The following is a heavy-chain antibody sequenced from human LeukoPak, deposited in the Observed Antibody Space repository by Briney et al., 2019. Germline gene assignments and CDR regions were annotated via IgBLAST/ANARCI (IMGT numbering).Heavy chain of an antibody. CDR2: INPNSGGT. J-gene: IGHJ4*02. CDR3: ARDLTAAGSV. Sequence: GASVKVSCKASGYTFTGDYMHWVRQAPGQGLEWMGWINPNSGGTKYSQKFQGRVTMTRDTSISTAYMELSRLRSDDTAVYYCARDLTAAGSVWGQGTLVTVSS. CDR1: GYTFTGDY. D-gene: IGHD6-13*01. V-gene: IGHV1-2*02.